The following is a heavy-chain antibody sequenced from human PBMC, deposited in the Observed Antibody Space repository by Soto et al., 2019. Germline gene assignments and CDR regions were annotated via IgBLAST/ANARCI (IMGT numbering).Heavy chain of an antibody. Sequence: GSLRLSCAASGFTFSSYGMHWDRQAPGKGLEWVAVILYDGSKKYYADSMKGRFTISRDNSKNTLYLQMNSLRAEDSALYYCAKDRGALRWSEEHYYFDYWGQGSLVTVSS. CDR3: AKDRGALRWSEEHYYFDY. CDR2: ILYDGSKK. D-gene: IGHD2-15*01. J-gene: IGHJ4*02. V-gene: IGHV3-30*18. CDR1: GFTFSSYG.